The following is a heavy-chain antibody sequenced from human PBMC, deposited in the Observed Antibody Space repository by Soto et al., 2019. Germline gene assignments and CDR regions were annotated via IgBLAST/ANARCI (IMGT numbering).Heavy chain of an antibody. CDR3: AKAPRVYIAAAGPFDY. Sequence: GGSLRLSCAASGFTFSSYAMSWVSQAPGKGVEWVSAISCSGGSTYYADSVKGRFTISRDNSKNTLYLQMNSLRAEDTAVYYCAKAPRVYIAAAGPFDYWGQGTLVTVSS. J-gene: IGHJ4*02. D-gene: IGHD6-13*01. CDR2: ISCSGGST. CDR1: GFTFSSYA. V-gene: IGHV3-23*01.